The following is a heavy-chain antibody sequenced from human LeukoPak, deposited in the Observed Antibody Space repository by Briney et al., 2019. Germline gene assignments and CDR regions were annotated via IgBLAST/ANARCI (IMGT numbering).Heavy chain of an antibody. CDR3: ARFHNRYGDYEIDY. Sequence: ASVKVSCKASGYTFTSYGISWVRQAPGQGLEWMGWISAYNGNTNYAQKLQGRVTMTTDTSTSTAYMELRSLRSDDTAVYYCARFHNRYGDYEIDYWGQGTLVTVSS. CDR2: ISAYNGNT. J-gene: IGHJ4*02. CDR1: GYTFTSYG. D-gene: IGHD4-17*01. V-gene: IGHV1-18*01.